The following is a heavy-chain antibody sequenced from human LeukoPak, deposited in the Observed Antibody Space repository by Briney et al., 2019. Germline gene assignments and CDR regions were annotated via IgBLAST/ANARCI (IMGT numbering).Heavy chain of an antibody. CDR3: ARWTTVPYYYYYYFMDV. D-gene: IGHD4-17*01. Sequence: SETLSLTCTVSGGSISSYYWNWIRQPSGKGLEWNGYIYYSGSTNYNPSLKSRVTISVDTSKNQFSLKLSSVTAADTAVYYCARWTTVPYYYYYYFMDVWGKGTTVTISS. CDR2: IYYSGST. CDR1: GGSISSYY. J-gene: IGHJ6*03. V-gene: IGHV4-59*01.